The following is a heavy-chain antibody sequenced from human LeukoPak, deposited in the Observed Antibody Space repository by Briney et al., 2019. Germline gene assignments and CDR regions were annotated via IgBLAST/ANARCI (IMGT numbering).Heavy chain of an antibody. J-gene: IGHJ4*02. Sequence: SETLSLTCTVSGGSISSYYWSWIRQPPGKGLEWIGYIYYSGSTNYNPSLKSRVTISVDTSKNQFSLKLSSVTAADTAVYYCARSVGSERDFDYWGQGTLVTVSS. D-gene: IGHD1-26*01. CDR1: GGSISSYY. CDR3: ARSVGSERDFDY. CDR2: IYYSGST. V-gene: IGHV4-59*01.